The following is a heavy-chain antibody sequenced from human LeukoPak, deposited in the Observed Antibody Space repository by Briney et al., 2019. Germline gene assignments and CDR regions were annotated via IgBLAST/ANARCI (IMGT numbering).Heavy chain of an antibody. V-gene: IGHV3-48*03. Sequence: GSVTLSCAASGFTFSTYEMNWVGQAPGKGLEWVSYISGSGRTIYYADSVKGRFTISRDNAKNSLYLQMNSLRAEDTAVYYCARDPNGYNFFDIWGQGKLGSVSS. J-gene: IGHJ3*02. CDR2: ISGSGRTI. CDR1: GFTFSTYE. D-gene: IGHD5-24*01. CDR3: ARDPNGYNFFDI.